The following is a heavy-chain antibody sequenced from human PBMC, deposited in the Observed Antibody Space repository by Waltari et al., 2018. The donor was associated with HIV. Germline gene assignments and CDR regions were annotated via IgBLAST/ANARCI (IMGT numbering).Heavy chain of an antibody. CDR2: ISWDSGSI. Sequence: EVQLVESGGGLVQPGRSLRLSCAASGFTFDDYAMHWVRPAPGKGLEWVSGISWDSGSIGYADSVKGRFTISRDNAKNALYLQMNSLRAEDTALYYCAKGVDSGDYRNAFDIWGQGTMVTVSS. V-gene: IGHV3-9*01. CDR3: AKGVDSGDYRNAFDI. J-gene: IGHJ3*02. D-gene: IGHD4-17*01. CDR1: GFTFDDYA.